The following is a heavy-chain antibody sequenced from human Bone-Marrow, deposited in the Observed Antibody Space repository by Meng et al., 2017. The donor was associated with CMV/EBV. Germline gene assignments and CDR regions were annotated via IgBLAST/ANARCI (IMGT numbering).Heavy chain of an antibody. CDR1: GFTVSSNE. CDR3: AREDCSSTSCYLYHYYYGMDV. V-gene: IGHV3-38-3*01. CDR2: ISGGST. D-gene: IGHD2-2*01. J-gene: IGHJ6*02. Sequence: GESLKISCAASGFTVSSNEMSWVRQAPGKGLEWVSSISGGSTYYADSRKGRFTISRDNAKNTLYLQMNSLRAEDTAVYYCAREDCSSTSCYLYHYYYGMDVWGQGTTVTVSS.